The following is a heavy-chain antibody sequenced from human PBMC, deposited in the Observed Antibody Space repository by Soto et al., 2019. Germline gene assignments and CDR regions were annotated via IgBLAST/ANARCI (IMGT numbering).Heavy chain of an antibody. D-gene: IGHD6-13*01. CDR2: ISYDGSNK. CDR1: GFTFSSYG. Sequence: PVGSLRLSCAASGFTFSSYGMHWVRQAPGKGLEWVAVISYDGSNKYYADSVKGRFTISRDNSKNTLYLQMNSLRAEDTAVYYCAKAPGIAAAGTPGWFDPWGQGTPVTVSS. V-gene: IGHV3-30*18. CDR3: AKAPGIAAAGTPGWFDP. J-gene: IGHJ5*02.